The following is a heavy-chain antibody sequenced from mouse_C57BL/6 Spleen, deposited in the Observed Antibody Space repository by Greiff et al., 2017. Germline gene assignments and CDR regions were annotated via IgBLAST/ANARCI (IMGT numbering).Heavy chain of an antibody. J-gene: IGHJ4*01. D-gene: IGHD1-1*01. V-gene: IGHV1-39*01. CDR3: ARPDYGSSPYYAMDY. CDR1: GYSFTDYN. CDR2: INPNYGTT. Sequence: EVKVVESGPELVKPGASVKISCKASGYSFTDYNMNWVKQSNGKSLEWIGVINPNYGTTSYNQKFKGKATLTVDQSSSTAYMQLNSLTSEDSAVYYCARPDYGSSPYYAMDYWGQGTSVTVSS.